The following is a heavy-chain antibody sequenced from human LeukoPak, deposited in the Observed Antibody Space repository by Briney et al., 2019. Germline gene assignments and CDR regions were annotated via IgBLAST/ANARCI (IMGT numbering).Heavy chain of an antibody. D-gene: IGHD5-24*01. CDR3: AMRGGYKPTHDY. V-gene: IGHV4-39*01. J-gene: IGHJ4*02. CDR2: IYYSGST. Sequence: PSETLSLTCTVSGGSISSGDYYWSWIRQPPGKGLEWIGSIYYSGSTHYNPSLKSRVTISVDTSKNQFSLKLSSVTAADTAVYYCAMRGGYKPTHDYWGQGTLVTVSS. CDR1: GGSISSGDYY.